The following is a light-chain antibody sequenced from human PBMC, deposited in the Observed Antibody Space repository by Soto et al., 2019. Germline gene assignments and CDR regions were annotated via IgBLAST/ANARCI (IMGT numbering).Light chain of an antibody. CDR3: QQYDNITLT. J-gene: IGKJ4*01. CDR2: DAS. CDR1: QSISRW. V-gene: IGKV1-33*01. Sequence: DIKMTQSPSTLSASVGDRGTITCRASQSISRWLAWYWQKPGAAPKLLIYDASNLQAGVPSRFSGSGSGTDFTFTISSLQPEDVATDYCQQYDNITLTFGGGTKVDIK.